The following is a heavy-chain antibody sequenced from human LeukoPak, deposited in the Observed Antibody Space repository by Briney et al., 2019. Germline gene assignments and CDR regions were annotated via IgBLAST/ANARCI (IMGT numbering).Heavy chain of an antibody. CDR3: AKERYDYVWGSLPDDY. CDR2: ISGSGGST. Sequence: GGSLRLSRAASGFTFSSYAMSWVRQAPGKGLEWVSAISGSGGSTYYADSVKGRFTISRDNSKNTLYLQMNSLRAEDTAVYYCAKERYDYVWGSLPDDYWGQGTLVTVSS. CDR1: GFTFSSYA. V-gene: IGHV3-23*01. J-gene: IGHJ4*02. D-gene: IGHD3-16*01.